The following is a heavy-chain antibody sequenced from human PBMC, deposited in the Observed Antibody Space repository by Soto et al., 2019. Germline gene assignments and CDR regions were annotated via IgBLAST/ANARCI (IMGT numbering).Heavy chain of an antibody. CDR2: ISPIFGTA. CDR1: GGTFSSYA. CDR3: ARDLGEDTTWGNWFDP. Sequence: QVQLVQSGAEVKKPGSSVKVSCKASGGTFSSYAISWVRQAPGQGLEWMGGISPIFGTANYAQKFQGRVTITADESTSTAYMERSSLRSEDTAVYYCARDLGEDTTWGNWFDPWGQGTLVTVSS. D-gene: IGHD3-16*01. J-gene: IGHJ5*02. V-gene: IGHV1-69*01.